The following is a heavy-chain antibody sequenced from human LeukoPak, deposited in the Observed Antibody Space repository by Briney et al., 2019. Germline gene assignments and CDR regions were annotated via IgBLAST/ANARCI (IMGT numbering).Heavy chain of an antibody. D-gene: IGHD3-22*01. CDR3: ARYLHDSSGYYY. CDR1: GYTFTTYD. V-gene: IGHV1-8*01. J-gene: IGHJ4*02. Sequence: ASVKLSCTASGYTFTTYDSNWVRQAPGQGLEWMGWMNHSSGTTGYAQKFQGRVTMTRNTSISTAYMELSSLRSDDTAVYYCARYLHDSSGYYYWGQGTLVTVSS. CDR2: MNHSSGTT.